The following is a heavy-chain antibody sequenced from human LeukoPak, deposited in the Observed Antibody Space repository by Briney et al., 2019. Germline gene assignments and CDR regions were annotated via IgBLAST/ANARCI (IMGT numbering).Heavy chain of an antibody. CDR1: GGSISSSSYY. Sequence: SETLSLTCTVSGGSISSSSYYWGWIRQPPGKGLEWIGSIYYSGSTYYNPSLKSRVTISVGTSKNQFSLKLSSVTAADTAVYYCARDSTYYYDSSGYYDWSPFDYWGQGTLVTVSS. D-gene: IGHD3-22*01. V-gene: IGHV4-39*07. CDR2: IYYSGST. CDR3: ARDSTYYYDSSGYYDWSPFDY. J-gene: IGHJ4*02.